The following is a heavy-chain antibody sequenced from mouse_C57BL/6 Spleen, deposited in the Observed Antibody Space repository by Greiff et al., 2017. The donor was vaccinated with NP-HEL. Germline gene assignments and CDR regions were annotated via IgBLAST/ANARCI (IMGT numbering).Heavy chain of an antibody. D-gene: IGHD3-2*02. CDR3: ARGDSSGTKFDY. CDR1: GYAFSSYW. CDR2: IYPGGGDT. V-gene: IGHV1-80*01. J-gene: IGHJ2*01. Sequence: QVQLKESGAELVKPGASVKISCKASGYAFSSYWMNWVKQRPGKGLEWIGQIYPGGGDTNYNGKFKGKATLTADKSSSTAYMQLSSLTSEDSAVYFCARGDSSGTKFDYWGQGTTLTVSS.